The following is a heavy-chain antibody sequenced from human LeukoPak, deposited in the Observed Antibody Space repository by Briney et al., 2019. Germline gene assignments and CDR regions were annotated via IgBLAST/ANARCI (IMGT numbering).Heavy chain of an antibody. V-gene: IGHV3-23*01. CDR3: AKLEGSLFDY. CDR1: GFTFSNYA. D-gene: IGHD1-26*01. CDR2: ISGSGGST. Sequence: GGSLRLSCAASGFTFSNYAMNWVRQAPGKGLEWVSAISGSGGSTYYADSVKGRFTISRDNSKNTLYLQMNSLRAEDTAVYYCAKLEGSLFDYWGQGTLVTVSS. J-gene: IGHJ4*02.